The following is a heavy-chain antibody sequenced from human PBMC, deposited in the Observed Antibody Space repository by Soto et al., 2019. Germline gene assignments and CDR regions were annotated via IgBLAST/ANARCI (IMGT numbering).Heavy chain of an antibody. V-gene: IGHV3-30*19. CDR3: ARDPVAYCGGDCRTFDY. CDR1: GFTFSSYG. Sequence: QVQLVESGGGVVQPGRSLRLSCAASGFTFSSYGMHWVRQAPGKGLEWVAVIWYDGSNKYYADSVKGRFTISRDNSKNTLYLQMNSLRAEDTAVYYCARDPVAYCGGDCRTFDYWGQGTLVTVSS. CDR2: IWYDGSNK. J-gene: IGHJ4*02. D-gene: IGHD2-21*02.